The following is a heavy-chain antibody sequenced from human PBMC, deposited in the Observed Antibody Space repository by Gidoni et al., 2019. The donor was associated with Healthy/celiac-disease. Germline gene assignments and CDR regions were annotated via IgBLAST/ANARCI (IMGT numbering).Heavy chain of an antibody. J-gene: IGHJ4*02. CDR3: TRDPYDQIVATMEYYFDY. Sequence: EVQLVESGGGLVQPGRSLRLSCTASGFTFGDYAMSWVRQAPGKGLEWVGFIRSKAYGGKTEYAASVKGRFTISRDDSKSIAYLQMNSLKTEDTAVYYCTRDPYDQIVATMEYYFDYWGQGTLVTVSS. D-gene: IGHD5-12*01. CDR2: IRSKAYGGKT. V-gene: IGHV3-49*04. CDR1: GFTFGDYA.